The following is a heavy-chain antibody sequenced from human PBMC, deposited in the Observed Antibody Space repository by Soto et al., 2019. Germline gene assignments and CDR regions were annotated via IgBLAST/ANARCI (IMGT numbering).Heavy chain of an antibody. CDR2: INSDGSST. CDR3: AREARSSWYPYLDY. V-gene: IGHV3-74*01. Sequence: EVQLVESGGGLVQPGGSLRLSCAASGFTFSSYWMHWVRQAPGKGLVWVSRINSDGSSTSYADSVKGRFTISRDNAKNALYLQMNSLRAEDTAVYYCAREARSSWYPYLDYWGQGTLVTVSS. CDR1: GFTFSSYW. D-gene: IGHD6-13*01. J-gene: IGHJ4*02.